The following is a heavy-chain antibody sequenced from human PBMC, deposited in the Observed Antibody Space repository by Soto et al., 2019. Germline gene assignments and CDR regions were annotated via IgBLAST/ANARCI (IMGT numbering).Heavy chain of an antibody. J-gene: IGHJ6*02. D-gene: IGHD3-16*01. CDR1: GYIFVNYG. Sequence: QVQLVQSGAEVRKPGSSVKVSCKASGYIFVNYGIAWVRQAPGQGLEWMGWISAYSGNTHYASKVQGRLTMTTDTSTSTAYTEMGSLTSDDTAVSYCAMVDNYVTPTPQDVWGQGTTVTVSS. CDR3: AMVDNYVTPTPQDV. CDR2: ISAYSGNT. V-gene: IGHV1-18*01.